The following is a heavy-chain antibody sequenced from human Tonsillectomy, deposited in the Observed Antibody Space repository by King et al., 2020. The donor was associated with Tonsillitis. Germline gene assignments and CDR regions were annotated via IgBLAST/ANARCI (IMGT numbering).Heavy chain of an antibody. CDR2: IYYSGST. D-gene: IGHD3-22*01. CDR3: ARTLHDSSGYMLGFDP. J-gene: IGHJ5*02. V-gene: IGHV4-59*01. CDR1: GGSISSYY. Sequence: VQLQESGPGLVKPSETLSLTCTVSGGSISSYYWSWIRQPPGKGLEWVGYIYYSGSTNYNPPLKSRVTISVETSKNQFSLKLSSVTAADTAVYYYARTLHDSSGYMLGFDPWGQGTLVTVSS.